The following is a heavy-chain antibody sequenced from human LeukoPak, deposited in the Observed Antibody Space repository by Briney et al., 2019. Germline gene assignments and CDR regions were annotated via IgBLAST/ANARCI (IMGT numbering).Heavy chain of an antibody. CDR2: IIPIFGTA. CDR1: GGTFSSYA. CDR3: SGGDSPYYYYYMDV. V-gene: IGHV1-69*05. Sequence: SVKVSCKASGGTFSSYAISWVRQAPGQGLEWMGGIIPIFGTANYAQKFQGRVTITTDESTSTAYMELSSLRSEDTAVYYCSGGDSPYYYYYMDVWGKGTTVTVSS. J-gene: IGHJ6*03. D-gene: IGHD2-21*02.